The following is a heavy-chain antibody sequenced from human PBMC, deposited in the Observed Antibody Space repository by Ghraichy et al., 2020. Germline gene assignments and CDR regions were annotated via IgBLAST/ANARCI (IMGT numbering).Heavy chain of an antibody. CDR1: GYTFTNYA. Sequence: ASVKVSCKASGYTFTNYAIHWVRQAPGQRLEWMGWLNAGNDNTKYSQRFQGRVTITRDTSARTIFMELSSLRSEDTAVYYCARGGHTLDYWGQGTLVIVSS. CDR2: LNAGNDNT. D-gene: IGHD2-15*01. CDR3: ARGGHTLDY. J-gene: IGHJ4*02. V-gene: IGHV1-3*01.